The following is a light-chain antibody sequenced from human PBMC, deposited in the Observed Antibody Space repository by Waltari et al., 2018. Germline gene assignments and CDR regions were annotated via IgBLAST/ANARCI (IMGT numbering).Light chain of an antibody. CDR2: WTS. J-gene: IGKJ4*01. CDR3: QQYYTTPPT. Sequence: DIVMTQSPDSLAVSLGERATINCKSSQSVLYRSNNKNCLAWYQQKPGQSPKLLIYWTSTRESGVPGRFSGGGSGTDFTLTISSLQAEDVAVYYCQQYYTTPPTFGGGTKVEIK. V-gene: IGKV4-1*01. CDR1: QSVLYRSNNKNC.